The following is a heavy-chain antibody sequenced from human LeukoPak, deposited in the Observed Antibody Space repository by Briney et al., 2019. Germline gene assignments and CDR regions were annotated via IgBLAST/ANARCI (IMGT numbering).Heavy chain of an antibody. D-gene: IGHD6-25*01. CDR3: ARDRGRYYMDV. Sequence: GGSLRLSCAASGFTFSNYDMHWVRQATGKGLEWVSGIGTAGDIYYPGSVKCRFTISRENAKNTLYLQMNSLRAGDTAVYYCARDRGRYYMDVWGKGTTVTISS. CDR2: IGTAGDI. J-gene: IGHJ6*03. CDR1: GFTFSNYD. V-gene: IGHV3-13*01.